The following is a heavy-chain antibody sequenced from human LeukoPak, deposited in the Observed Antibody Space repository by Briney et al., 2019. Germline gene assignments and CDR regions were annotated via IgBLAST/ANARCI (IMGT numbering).Heavy chain of an antibody. Sequence: PGGPLRLPCAASGFTFSSYSMNWVRQAQGKGLGGVPSISSSSSYIYYADSVEGRFTISRDNAKNSLYLQMNSLGAEDTAVYYCATVPYSSGWPDAFDIWGQGTMVTVSS. CDR1: GFTFSSYS. J-gene: IGHJ3*02. CDR3: ATVPYSSGWPDAFDI. V-gene: IGHV3-21*01. D-gene: IGHD6-19*01. CDR2: ISSSSSYI.